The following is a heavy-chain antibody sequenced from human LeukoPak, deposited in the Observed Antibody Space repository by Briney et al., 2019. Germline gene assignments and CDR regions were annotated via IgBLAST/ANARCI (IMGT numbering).Heavy chain of an antibody. CDR2: IRYDGSNK. CDR1: GFTFSTYA. D-gene: IGHD3-22*01. Sequence: GGSLRLSCAASGFTFSTYAMHWVRQAPGKGLERVAFIRYDGSNKYYADSVKGRFTISRDNSKNTLYLQMNSLRAEDTAVYYCAKDTTLYYYDSSVDYWGQGTLVTVSS. V-gene: IGHV3-30*02. J-gene: IGHJ4*02. CDR3: AKDTTLYYYDSSVDY.